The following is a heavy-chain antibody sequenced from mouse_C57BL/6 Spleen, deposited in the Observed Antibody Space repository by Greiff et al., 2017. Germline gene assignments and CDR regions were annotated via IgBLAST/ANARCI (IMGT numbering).Heavy chain of an antibody. J-gene: IGHJ2*01. CDR3: VREGPPTMPYYFDY. D-gene: IGHD2-10*01. V-gene: IGHV1-39*01. CDR1: GYLFTDYN. CDR2: LHPNYGTT. Sequence: VQLKQSGPQLPKPGASVKISCKASGYLFTDYNMNWVKQSNGKSLEWIGVLHPNYGTTSYNQKFKGKATLTVDQSSSTAYMQLNRLTSEDSAVYYCVREGPPTMPYYFDYLSQYTTLTVSS.